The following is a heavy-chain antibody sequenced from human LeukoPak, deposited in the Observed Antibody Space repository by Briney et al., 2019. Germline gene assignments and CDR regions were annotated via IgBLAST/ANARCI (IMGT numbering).Heavy chain of an antibody. CDR1: GFTFSSYG. D-gene: IGHD3-22*01. J-gene: IGHJ4*02. Sequence: GGSLRLSCAASGFTFSSYGMHWVRQAPGKGLEWVTVIWYDGSNKYYADSVKGRFTISRDNSKNTLYLQMNSLRAEDTAVHYCATYDTSGYSKYYFDYWGRGTLVTVSS. CDR3: ATYDTSGYSKYYFDY. CDR2: IWYDGSNK. V-gene: IGHV3-33*01.